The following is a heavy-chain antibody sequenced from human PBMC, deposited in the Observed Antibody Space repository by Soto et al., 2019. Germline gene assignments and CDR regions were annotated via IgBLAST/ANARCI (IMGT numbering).Heavy chain of an antibody. J-gene: IGHJ4*02. V-gene: IGHV1-46*02. CDR2: IHPSGGGS. D-gene: IGHD3-22*01. Sequence: ASVKVSCKPSGYTLNTYYLHWVRQAPGQGLEWMGIIHPSGGGSTYAQKFQGRVTMTRDTSASTAYMELSSLRSEDTAVYYCARDFSMVVVAPGNWGQGTLVTVSS. CDR3: ARDFSMVVVAPGN. CDR1: GYTLNTYY.